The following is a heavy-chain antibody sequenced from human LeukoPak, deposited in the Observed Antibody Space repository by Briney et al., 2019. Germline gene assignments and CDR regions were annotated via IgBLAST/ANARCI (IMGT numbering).Heavy chain of an antibody. CDR1: GFTFSSYA. V-gene: IGHV3-23*01. D-gene: IGHD3-16*01. CDR2: ISGSGGST. Sequence: GGSLRLSCAASGFTFSSYAMSWVRQAPGKGLEWVSAISGSGGSTYYADSVRGRFTISRDNAKNSLYLQMNSLRAEDTAVYYCARFYVWGSYVDYWGQGSLVTVSS. J-gene: IGHJ4*02. CDR3: ARFYVWGSYVDY.